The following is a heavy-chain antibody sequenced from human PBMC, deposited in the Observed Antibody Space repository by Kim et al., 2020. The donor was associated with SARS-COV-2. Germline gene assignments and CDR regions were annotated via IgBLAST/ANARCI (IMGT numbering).Heavy chain of an antibody. V-gene: IGHV1-18*01. CDR3: ARDSSAYCGGDCSLPSDY. D-gene: IGHD2-21*02. CDR1: FYTCRSYG. Sequence: ASVKSSFKASFYTCRSYGISWVRQAPGQGLEWMGWISAYNGNTNYAQKLQGRVTMTTDTSTSTAYMELRSLRSDDTAVYYCARDSSAYCGGDCSLPSDYW. J-gene: IGHJ4*01. CDR2: ISAYNGNT.